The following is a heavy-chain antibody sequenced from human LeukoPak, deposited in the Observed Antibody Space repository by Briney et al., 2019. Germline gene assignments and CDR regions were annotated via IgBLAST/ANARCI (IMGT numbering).Heavy chain of an antibody. CDR3: AKGDYDYVWGSYRRPHFDY. Sequence: GGSLRLPCAASGFTFSSYAMSGFAQAPGKGLKWVSAISGSGGSTYYADSVKGRFTISRDNSKNTLYLQMNSLRAEDTAVYYCAKGDYDYVWGSYRRPHFDYWGQGTLVTVSS. J-gene: IGHJ4*02. CDR2: ISGSGGST. CDR1: GFTFSSYA. V-gene: IGHV3-23*01. D-gene: IGHD3-16*02.